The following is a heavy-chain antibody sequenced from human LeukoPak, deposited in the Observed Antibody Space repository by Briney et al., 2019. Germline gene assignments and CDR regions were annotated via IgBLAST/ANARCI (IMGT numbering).Heavy chain of an antibody. D-gene: IGHD3-9*01. J-gene: IGHJ5*02. V-gene: IGHV3-66*02. CDR1: GFTVSSNY. CDR2: IYSGGST. Sequence: GGSLRLSCAASGFTVSSNYMSWVRQAPGKGLEWVSVIYSGGSTYYADSVKGGFTISRDNSKNTLYLQMNSLRAEDTAVYYCAKGAGYPYNWFDPWGQGTLVTVSS. CDR3: AKGAGYPYNWFDP.